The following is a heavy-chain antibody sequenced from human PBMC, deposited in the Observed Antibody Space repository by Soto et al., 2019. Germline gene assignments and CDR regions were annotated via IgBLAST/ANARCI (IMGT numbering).Heavy chain of an antibody. CDR3: ARDSDYYDSSGYPEGLLFDY. J-gene: IGHJ4*02. CDR2: IKQDGSEK. CDR1: GFTFSSYC. V-gene: IGHV3-7*01. Sequence: PGGSLRLSCAASGFTFSSYCMSWVRQAPGKGLEWVANIKQDGSEKYYVDSVKGRFTISRDNAKNSLYLQMNSLRAEDTAVYYCARDSDYYDSSGYPEGLLFDYWGQGTLVTVSS. D-gene: IGHD3-22*01.